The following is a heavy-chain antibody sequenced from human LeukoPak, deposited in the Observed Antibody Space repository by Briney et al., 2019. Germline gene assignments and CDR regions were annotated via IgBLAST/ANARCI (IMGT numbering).Heavy chain of an antibody. CDR3: ARDRGGGMDV. J-gene: IGHJ6*04. CDR2: IKQDGSET. CDR1: GFTFSNHW. D-gene: IGHD4-23*01. Sequence: GGSLRLSCAASGFTFSNHWVSWVRQAPGKGLEWVANIKQDGSETYYVDSVKGRVTISRDNAKNSVYLQMSSLRVEDTAVYYCARDRGGGMDVWGKGITVTVSS. V-gene: IGHV3-7*01.